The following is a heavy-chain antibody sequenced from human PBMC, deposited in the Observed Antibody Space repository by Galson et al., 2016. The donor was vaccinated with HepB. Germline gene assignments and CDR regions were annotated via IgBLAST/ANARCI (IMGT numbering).Heavy chain of an antibody. V-gene: IGHV3-7*01. Sequence: SLRLSCAASEFTLSIHWMSWVRQAPGKGLEWLGYINKDGSEAYYVDSVKGRFTISRDNARNSLYLHMTSLRVEDTAVYYCAVTAWYWFDYLGQGTLVTVS. CDR2: INKDGSEA. CDR1: EFTLSIHW. J-gene: IGHJ4*02. CDR3: AVTAWYWFDY. D-gene: IGHD6-13*01.